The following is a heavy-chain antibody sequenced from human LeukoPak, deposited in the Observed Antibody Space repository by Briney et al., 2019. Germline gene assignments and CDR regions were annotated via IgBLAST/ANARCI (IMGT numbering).Heavy chain of an antibody. CDR1: GLTFSSYA. CDR2: ISAGGLAT. J-gene: IGHJ5*02. Sequence: GGSLRLSCAASGLTFSSYAMSWVRQAPGKGLEWVSAISAGGLATLYADSVKGRLTISREDSKNTLYLQMNSLRAEDTAIYYCAMGGVTTRRFDPWGQGTLVTVSS. CDR3: AMGGVTTRRFDP. V-gene: IGHV3-23*01. D-gene: IGHD3-16*01.